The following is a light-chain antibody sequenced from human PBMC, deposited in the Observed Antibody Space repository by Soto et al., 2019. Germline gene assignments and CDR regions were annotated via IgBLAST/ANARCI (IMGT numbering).Light chain of an antibody. CDR1: QSVSSY. CDR3: PQSKDWPPR. CDR2: VAS. J-gene: IGKJ1*01. V-gene: IGKV3-15*01. Sequence: EMVMTQSPATLSVSPGERATLSCRARQSVSSYLAWYQQKPGQPPRLLIYVASTRAAGIPARFSGSGSGTAFTLTISSLQSEDFAVYYCPQSKDWPPRFGQGTKVEIK.